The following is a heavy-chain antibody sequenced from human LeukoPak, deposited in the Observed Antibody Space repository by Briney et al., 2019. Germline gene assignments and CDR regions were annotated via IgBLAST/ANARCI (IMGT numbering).Heavy chain of an antibody. V-gene: IGHV4-59*01. CDR2: IYYSGST. J-gene: IGHJ3*02. CDR1: GGSISSYY. CDR3: ARESSRNAFDI. Sequence: SETQSLTCTVSGGSISSYYWSWIRQPPGKGLEWIGYIYYSGSTNYNPSLKSRVTISVDTSKNQFSLKLSSVTAADTAVYYSARESSRNAFDIWGQGTMVTVSS.